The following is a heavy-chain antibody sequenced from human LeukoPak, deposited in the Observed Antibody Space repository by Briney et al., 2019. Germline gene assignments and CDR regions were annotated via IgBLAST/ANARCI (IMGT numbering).Heavy chain of an antibody. D-gene: IGHD6-6*01. CDR2: INPNSDGT. CDR3: ARGWQINSSGGFVDP. CDR1: GCTFTYYY. Sequence: ASVKVSCKASGCTFTYYYIHWVRQAPGQGLEWMGWINPNSDGTNYARKFQGRVTMTRDTFTTTAYMEINSLVSDDTAVYYCARGWQINSSGGFVDPWGQGTLVTVSS. J-gene: IGHJ5*02. V-gene: IGHV1-2*02.